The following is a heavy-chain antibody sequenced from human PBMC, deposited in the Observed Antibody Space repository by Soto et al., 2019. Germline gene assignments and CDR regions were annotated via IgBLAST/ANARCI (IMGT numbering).Heavy chain of an antibody. V-gene: IGHV3-48*02. CDR1: GFTFSSYS. CDR2: ISSSSSTI. D-gene: IGHD1-26*01. Sequence: EVQLVESGGGLVQPGGSLRPSCAASGFTFSSYSMNWVRQAPGKGLEWVSYISSSSSTIYYADSVKGRFTISRDNAKNSLYLQMNSLRDEDTAVYYCARRGGSYFGGVDDYWGQGTLVTVSS. CDR3: ARRGGSYFGGVDDY. J-gene: IGHJ4*02.